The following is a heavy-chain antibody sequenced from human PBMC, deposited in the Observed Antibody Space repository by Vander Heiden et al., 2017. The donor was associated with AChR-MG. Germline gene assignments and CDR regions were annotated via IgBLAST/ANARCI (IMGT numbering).Heavy chain of an antibody. CDR1: GFTFSSYG. D-gene: IGHD6-19*01. CDR3: ARDQGWYRSLGFDY. CDR2: IWYDGSNK. Sequence: QVQLVESGGGVVQPGRSLRLACAASGFTFSSYGMPWVRTAPGKGLEWVAVIWYDGSNKYYADSVKGRFTIPRDNSKNTLYLQMNSLRAEDTAVYYCARDQGWYRSLGFDYWGQGTLVTVSS. J-gene: IGHJ4*02. V-gene: IGHV3-33*01.